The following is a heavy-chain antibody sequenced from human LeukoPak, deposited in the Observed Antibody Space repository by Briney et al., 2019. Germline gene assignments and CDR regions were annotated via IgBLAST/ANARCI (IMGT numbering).Heavy chain of an antibody. J-gene: IGHJ4*02. CDR2: IYHSGST. D-gene: IGHD6-25*01. V-gene: IGHV4-38-2*02. CDR1: GYSISSGYY. Sequence: SETLSLTCTVSGYSISSGYYWGWIRQPPGKGLEWIGSIYHSGSTYYNPSLKSRVTISVDTSKNQFSLKLSSVTAADTAVYYCARYSTGSCFDYWGQGTLVTVSS. CDR3: ARYSTGSCFDY.